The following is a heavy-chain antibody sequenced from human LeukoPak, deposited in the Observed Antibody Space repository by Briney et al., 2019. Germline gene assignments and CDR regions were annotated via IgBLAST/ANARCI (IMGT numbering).Heavy chain of an antibody. Sequence: GGSLRLSCAASGFTFSSYSMNWVRQAPGKGLEWVSSISSSSSYIYYADSVKGRFTISRDNAKSSLYLQMNSLRAEDTAVYYCAREVSSGVDAFDIWGQGTMVTVSS. V-gene: IGHV3-21*01. CDR3: AREVSSGVDAFDI. D-gene: IGHD6-6*01. J-gene: IGHJ3*02. CDR1: GFTFSSYS. CDR2: ISSSSSYI.